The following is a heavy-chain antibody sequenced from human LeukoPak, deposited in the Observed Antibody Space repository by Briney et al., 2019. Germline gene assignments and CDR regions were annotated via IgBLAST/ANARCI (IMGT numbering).Heavy chain of an antibody. Sequence: ASVKVSCKASGYTFTGYYMHWVRQAPEQGLEWMGWINPNSGGTNYAQKFQGWVTMTRDTSISTAYMELSRLRSDDTAVYYCARVGADGEQWLEYYFDYWGQGTLVTVSS. J-gene: IGHJ4*02. V-gene: IGHV1-2*04. CDR3: ARVGADGEQWLEYYFDY. CDR1: GYTFTGYY. D-gene: IGHD6-19*01. CDR2: INPNSGGT.